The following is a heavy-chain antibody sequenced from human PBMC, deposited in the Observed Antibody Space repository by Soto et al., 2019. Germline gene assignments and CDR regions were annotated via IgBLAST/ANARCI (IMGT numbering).Heavy chain of an antibody. Sequence: EVQLLESGGGLVQPGGSLRLSCAASGFTFRSYAMSWFRQAPGQGLEWVSAISGSGGSTYDADSVKGRFTISRDNSKNTLYLQMNSLRAEDTAVYYCAKDLGIAAGTGGYWGQGTLVTGSS. J-gene: IGHJ4*02. CDR2: ISGSGGST. D-gene: IGHD6-13*01. V-gene: IGHV3-23*01. CDR3: AKDLGIAAGTGGY. CDR1: GFTFRSYA.